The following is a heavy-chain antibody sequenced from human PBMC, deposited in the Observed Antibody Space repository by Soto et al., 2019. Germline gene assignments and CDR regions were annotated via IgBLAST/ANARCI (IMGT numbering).Heavy chain of an antibody. CDR1: GYTFTSYG. J-gene: IGHJ6*02. CDR3: ARDENVDIVAAIAVARRNYYYGMNV. Sequence: ASVKVSCKASGYTFTSYGISWVRQAPGQGLEWMGWISAYNGNTNYAQKLQGRVTMTTDTSTSTAYTELRSLRSDDAAVYYCARDENVDIVAAIAVARRNYYYGMNVWGQGTTVTVSS. CDR2: ISAYNGNT. V-gene: IGHV1-18*04. D-gene: IGHD5-12*01.